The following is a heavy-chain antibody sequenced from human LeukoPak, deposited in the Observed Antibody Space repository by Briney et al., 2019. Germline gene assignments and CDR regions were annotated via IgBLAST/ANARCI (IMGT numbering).Heavy chain of an antibody. CDR3: ARLRTTVTSPFDY. J-gene: IGHJ4*02. D-gene: IGHD4-17*01. CDR2: ISSSSSTI. CDR1: GFTFSSYS. V-gene: IGHV3-48*01. Sequence: GGSLRLSCAASGFTFSSYSTNWVRQAPGKGLEWVSYISSSSSTIYYADSVKGRFTISRDNAKNSLSLQMNSLRAEDTAVYYCARLRTTVTSPFDYWGQGTLVTVSS.